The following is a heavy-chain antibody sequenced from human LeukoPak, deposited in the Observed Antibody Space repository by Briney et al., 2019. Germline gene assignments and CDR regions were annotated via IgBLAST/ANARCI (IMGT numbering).Heavy chain of an antibody. J-gene: IGHJ4*02. CDR3: AEGHSDYGTGFDL. Sequence: GGSLRLSCAASGFTFTNYAMSWVRQAPGKGLESVSVISGTGGSTYYADSVRGRFTISRDNSRNTLYLQMNSLRAEDTTVYYCAEGHSDYGTGFDLWGRGTLVTVSS. CDR2: ISGTGGST. CDR1: GFTFTNYA. V-gene: IGHV3-23*01. D-gene: IGHD4-17*01.